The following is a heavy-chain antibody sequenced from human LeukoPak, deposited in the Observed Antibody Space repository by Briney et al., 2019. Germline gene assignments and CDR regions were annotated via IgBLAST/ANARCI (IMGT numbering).Heavy chain of an antibody. J-gene: IGHJ4*02. V-gene: IGHV4-59*12. CDR2: IYYSGST. CDR3: ARDPVPDFYYYDSSGSAPDY. Sequence: PSETLSLTCTVSGGSISSYYWSWIRQPPGKGLEWIGYIYYSGSTNYNPSLKSRVTISVDTSKNQFSLKLSSVTAADTAVYYCARDPVPDFYYYDSSGSAPDYWGQGTLVTVSS. CDR1: GGSISSYY. D-gene: IGHD3-22*01.